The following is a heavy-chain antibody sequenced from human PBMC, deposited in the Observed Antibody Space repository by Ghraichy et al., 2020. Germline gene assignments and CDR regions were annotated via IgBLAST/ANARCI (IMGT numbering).Heavy chain of an antibody. J-gene: IGHJ4*02. CDR2: ISGSGFST. CDR1: GFTFSSYA. Sequence: GGSLRLSCVASGFTFSSYAMSWVRQAPGKGLEWVSAISGSGFSTYYADSVKGRFTISRDNSKNTLYLQMNSLRAEDTAVYFCANNFKGPTYYGSGSFDYSRQGPLVTVSS. D-gene: IGHD3-10*01. CDR3: ANNFKGPTYYGSGSFDY. V-gene: IGHV3-23*01.